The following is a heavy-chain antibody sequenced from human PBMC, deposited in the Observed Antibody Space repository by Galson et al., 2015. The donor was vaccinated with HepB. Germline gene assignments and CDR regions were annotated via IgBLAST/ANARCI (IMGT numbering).Heavy chain of an antibody. Sequence: SLRLSCAASGFTFSSYAMHWVRQAPGKGLEWVAVISYDGSNKYYADSVKGRFTISRDNSKNTLYLQMNSLRAEDTAVYYCARGRDCGGDCYPAAFDYWGQGTLVTVSS. CDR2: ISYDGSNK. V-gene: IGHV3-30*04. CDR1: GFTFSSYA. CDR3: ARGRDCGGDCYPAAFDY. D-gene: IGHD2-21*02. J-gene: IGHJ4*02.